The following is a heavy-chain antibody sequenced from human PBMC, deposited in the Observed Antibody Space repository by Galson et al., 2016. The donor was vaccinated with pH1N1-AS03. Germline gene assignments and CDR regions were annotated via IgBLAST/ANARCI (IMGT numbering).Heavy chain of an antibody. CDR2: IYWDDDK. J-gene: IGHJ4*02. CDR1: GFSHSTSGVA. CDR3: AHRHGGNSHYFGY. D-gene: IGHD4-23*01. Sequence: PALVKPTQTLTLTCTLSGFSHSTSGVAVAWIRQPPGKALEWLALIYWDDDKRYSPSLRDKLTITTDSSTNQVVLTMTNMDPVDTATYYCAHRHGGNSHYFGYWGPGTLVTVSS. V-gene: IGHV2-5*02.